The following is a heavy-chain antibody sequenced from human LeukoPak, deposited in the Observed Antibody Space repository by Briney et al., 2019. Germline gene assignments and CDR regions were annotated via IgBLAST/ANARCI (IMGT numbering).Heavy chain of an antibody. Sequence: SETLSLTCTVSGGSISNYYWSWIRQPPGKGLEWIGYIYYSGSTNYNPSLKSRVTISVDTSKNQFSLKLSSVTAADAAVYYCARVGGTNYYYYGMDVWGQGTTVTVSS. D-gene: IGHD1-26*01. V-gene: IGHV4-59*01. CDR2: IYYSGST. CDR3: ARVGGTNYYYYGMDV. J-gene: IGHJ6*02. CDR1: GGSISNYY.